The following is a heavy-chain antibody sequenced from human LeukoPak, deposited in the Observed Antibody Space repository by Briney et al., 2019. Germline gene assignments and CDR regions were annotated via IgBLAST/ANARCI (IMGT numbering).Heavy chain of an antibody. J-gene: IGHJ4*02. D-gene: IGHD3-3*01. CDR1: GFTFSSYE. V-gene: IGHV3-48*03. CDR3: AREGVYDSWDY. CDR2: ISSSGSTI. Sequence: PGGSLRLSCAASGFTFSSYEMNRVRQAPGKGLVWVSYISSSGSTIYYADSVKGRFTISRDNAKNSLYLQMNSLRAEDTAVYYCAREGVYDSWDYWGQGTLVTVSS.